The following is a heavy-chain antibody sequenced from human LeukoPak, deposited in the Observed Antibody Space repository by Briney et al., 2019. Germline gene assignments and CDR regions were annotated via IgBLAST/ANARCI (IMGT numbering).Heavy chain of an antibody. V-gene: IGHV3-7*01. J-gene: IGHJ4*02. CDR1: GFTFSSYW. CDR2: IKQDGSEK. CDR3: AREGKGIAAGYYFDY. Sequence: PGGSLRLSCAASGFTFSSYWMSWVRQAPGKGLEWVANIKQDGSEKYYVDSVKGRFTISRGNAKNSLYLQMNSLRAEDTAVYYCAREGKGIAAGYYFDYWGQGTLVTVSS. D-gene: IGHD6-13*01.